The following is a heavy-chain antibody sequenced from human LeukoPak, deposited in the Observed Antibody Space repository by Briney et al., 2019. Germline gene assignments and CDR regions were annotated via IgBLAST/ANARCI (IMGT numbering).Heavy chain of an antibody. J-gene: IGHJ6*03. CDR2: IYYSGST. CDR1: GGSISSYY. D-gene: IGHD6-13*01. CDR3: ARGGAAGYYYYYMDV. Sequence: PSETLSLTCTVSGGSISSYYWSWIRQPPGKGLEWIGYIYYSGSTNYNPSLKSRVTISVDTSKNRFSLKLSSVTAADTAVYYCARGGAAGYYYYYMDVWGKGTTVTVSS. V-gene: IGHV4-59*01.